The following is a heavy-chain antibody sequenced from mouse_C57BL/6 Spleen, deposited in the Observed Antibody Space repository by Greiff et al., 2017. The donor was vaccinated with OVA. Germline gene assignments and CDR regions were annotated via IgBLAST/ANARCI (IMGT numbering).Heavy chain of an antibody. J-gene: IGHJ4*01. V-gene: IGHV5-17*01. Sequence: VESGGGLVKPGGSLKLSCAASGFTFSDYGMHWVRQAPEKGLEWVAYISSGSSTIYYADTVKGRFTISRDNAKNTLFLQMTSLRSEDTAMYYCARDGWLPHYYAMDYWGQGTSVTVSS. D-gene: IGHD2-3*01. CDR1: GFTFSDYG. CDR2: ISSGSSTI. CDR3: ARDGWLPHYYAMDY.